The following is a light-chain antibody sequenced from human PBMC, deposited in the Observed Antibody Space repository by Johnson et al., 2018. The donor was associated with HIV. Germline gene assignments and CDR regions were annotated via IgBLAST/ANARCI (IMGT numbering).Light chain of an antibody. V-gene: IGLV1-51*02. CDR1: SSNIGNNY. CDR2: KNN. Sequence: HSVLTQPPSVSAAPGQKVAISCSGSSSNIGNNYVSWYQQLPGTAPKLLIFKNNERPSGIPDRFSGSKSGTSATLGITGLQTGDEADYYCGTWDSSLNAGVFGTGTKVTVL. CDR3: GTWDSSLNAGV. J-gene: IGLJ1*01.